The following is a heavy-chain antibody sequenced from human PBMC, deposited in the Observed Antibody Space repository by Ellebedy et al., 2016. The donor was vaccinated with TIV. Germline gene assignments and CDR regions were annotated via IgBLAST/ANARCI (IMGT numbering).Heavy chain of an antibody. CDR3: AAVRIQIWFPNWFDP. CDR2: INPSGGST. J-gene: IGHJ5*02. V-gene: IGHV1-46*01. D-gene: IGHD5-18*01. CDR1: GYTFTSYY. Sequence: ASVKVSCKASGYTFTSYYMHWVRQAPGQGLEWMGIINPSGGSTSYAQKFQGRVTMTRDTSTSTVYMDLSSLRSEDTAVYYCAAVRIQIWFPNWFDPWGQGTLVTVSS.